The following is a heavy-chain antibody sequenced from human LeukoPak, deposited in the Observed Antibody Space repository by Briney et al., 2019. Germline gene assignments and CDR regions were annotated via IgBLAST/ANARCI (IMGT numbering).Heavy chain of an antibody. D-gene: IGHD1-26*01. CDR1: GRSITIYY. J-gene: IGHJ4*02. CDR2: IYNTGRT. CDR3: ARQGELAIDY. Sequence: SEPESLTCSLSGRSITIYYWSWTRQSTGKGLEWIGYIYNTGRTNYNPLLQSRVPMSIHTSKNQFSLKLSSVTAADTAVYYCARQGELAIDYWGEGTPVTVSS. V-gene: IGHV4-59*08.